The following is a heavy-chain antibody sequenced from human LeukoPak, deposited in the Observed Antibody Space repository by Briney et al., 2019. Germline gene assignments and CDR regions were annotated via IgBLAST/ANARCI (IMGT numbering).Heavy chain of an antibody. CDR2: IDPSDSYT. J-gene: IGHJ4*02. CDR3: ATGASKVTTDFANY. CDR1: GYSFTNYW. D-gene: IGHD4-17*01. Sequence: GESLKISCQASGYSFTNYWISWVRQMPGKGLEWMGRIDPSDSYTKYSPSFEGHVTISVDKSISTAFLQWHSLKASDSAMYYCATGASKVTTDFANYWGQGTQVAVSS. V-gene: IGHV5-10-1*01.